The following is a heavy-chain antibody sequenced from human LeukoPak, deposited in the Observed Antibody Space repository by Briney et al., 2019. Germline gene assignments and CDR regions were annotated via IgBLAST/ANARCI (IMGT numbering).Heavy chain of an antibody. V-gene: IGHV4-4*07. Sequence: SETLSLTCAVSGGSISSYYWSWIRQSAGKGLEWIGRIYTSGSTNYNPSLKSRVTMSVDTSKNQFSLKLSSVTAADTAVYYCAREHSSSWYNYWGQGTLVTVSS. J-gene: IGHJ4*02. D-gene: IGHD6-13*01. CDR2: IYTSGST. CDR1: GGSISSYY. CDR3: AREHSSSWYNY.